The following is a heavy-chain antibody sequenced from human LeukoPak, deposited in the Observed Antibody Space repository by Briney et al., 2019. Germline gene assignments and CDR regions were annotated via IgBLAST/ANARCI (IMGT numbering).Heavy chain of an antibody. Sequence: SETLSLTCAVYGGSFSGYYWSWNRQPPGKGLEWIGEINHSRSTNYNPSLKSRVTISVDTSKNQFSLKLSSVTAADTAVYYCARGARGYFQHWGQGTLVIVSS. CDR2: INHSRST. CDR3: ARGARGYFQH. CDR1: GGSFSGYY. V-gene: IGHV4-34*01. J-gene: IGHJ1*01.